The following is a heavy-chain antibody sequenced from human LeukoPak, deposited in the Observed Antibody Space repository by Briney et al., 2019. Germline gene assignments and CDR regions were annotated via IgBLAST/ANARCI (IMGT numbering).Heavy chain of an antibody. D-gene: IGHD3-22*01. CDR3: ASHGPEYYDATGYYNFDS. CDR1: GDSINTYY. V-gene: IGHV4-59*08. J-gene: IGHJ4*02. Sequence: SETLSLTCTVSGDSINTYYWSWIRQPPGKGLEWIGFIFYSGHSKYNPSLKSRLTLSLDTSKSQFSLKLTSVTAADTAVYYCASHGPEYYDATGYYNFDSWSQGTLVTVSS. CDR2: IFYSGHS.